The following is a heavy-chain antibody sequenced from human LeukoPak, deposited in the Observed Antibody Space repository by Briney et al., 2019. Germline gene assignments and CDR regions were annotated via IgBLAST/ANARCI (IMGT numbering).Heavy chain of an antibody. V-gene: IGHV1-46*01. Sequence: ASVKVSCKASGYTFTSYYMHWVRQAPGQGLEWMGIINPSGGSTSYAQKFQGRVTMTRDTSTSTVYMELSSLRSEDTAVYYCARGGPTTVTGVQNWFDPWGQGTLVTVSS. J-gene: IGHJ5*02. CDR3: ARGGPTTVTGVQNWFDP. D-gene: IGHD4-17*01. CDR2: INPSGGST. CDR1: GYTFTSYY.